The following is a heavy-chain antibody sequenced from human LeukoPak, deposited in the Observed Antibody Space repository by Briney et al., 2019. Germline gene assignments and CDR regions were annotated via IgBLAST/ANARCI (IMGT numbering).Heavy chain of an antibody. CDR2: IYYSGYT. V-gene: IGHV4-59*08. CDR3: ARRKQEDWFDP. CDR1: GGSMGSYY. Sequence: ASETLSLTCTVAGGSMGSYYWSWIRQPPGKGLEWIGYIYYSGYTNYNPSLKSRVTISVDTSKNQFSLKLSSVTATDTAVYYCARRKQEDWFDPWGQGTLVTVSS. J-gene: IGHJ5*02.